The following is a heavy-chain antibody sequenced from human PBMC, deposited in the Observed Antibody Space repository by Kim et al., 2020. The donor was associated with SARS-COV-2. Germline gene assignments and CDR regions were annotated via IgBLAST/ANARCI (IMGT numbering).Heavy chain of an antibody. D-gene: IGHD6-13*01. CDR2: T. CDR3: ASTYSSSWYDY. Sequence: TKYSQKFQGRVTITRDTYASTAYMELSSLRSEDTAVYYCASTYSSSWYDYWGQGTLVTVSS. V-gene: IGHV1-3*01. J-gene: IGHJ4*02.